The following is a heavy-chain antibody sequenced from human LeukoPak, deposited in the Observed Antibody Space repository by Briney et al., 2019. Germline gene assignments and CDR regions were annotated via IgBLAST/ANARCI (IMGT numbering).Heavy chain of an antibody. CDR2: INPNSGGT. CDR1: GYTFTGYY. D-gene: IGHD5-18*01. J-gene: IGHJ4*02. Sequence: ASVKVSCKASGYTFTGYYMHWVRQAPGQGLEWMGWINPNSGGTNYAQKFQDRVTMTRDTSISTAYMELSRLRSDDTAVYYCAGLGWDTAMVTGFDYWGQGTLVTVSS. V-gene: IGHV1-2*02. CDR3: AGLGWDTAMVTGFDY.